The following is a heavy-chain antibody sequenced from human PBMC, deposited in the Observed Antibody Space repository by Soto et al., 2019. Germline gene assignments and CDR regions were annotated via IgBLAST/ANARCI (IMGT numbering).Heavy chain of an antibody. V-gene: IGHV1-3*01. Sequence: ASVKVSCKASGYTFTSYAMHWVRQAPGQRLEWMGWINAGNGNTKYSQKFQGRVTITTDTSTSTAYMELRSLRSDDTAVYYCARVGPRILKNAFDIWGQGTMVTVSS. J-gene: IGHJ3*02. D-gene: IGHD3-16*01. CDR2: INAGNGNT. CDR1: GYTFTSYA. CDR3: ARVGPRILKNAFDI.